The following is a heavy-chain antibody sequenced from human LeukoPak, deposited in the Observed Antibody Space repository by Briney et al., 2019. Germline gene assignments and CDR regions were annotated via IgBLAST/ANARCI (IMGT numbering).Heavy chain of an antibody. V-gene: IGHV3-7*03. J-gene: IGHJ4*02. CDR2: IKQDGSEK. CDR3: ARVGGY. Sequence: GGSLRLSCAASGFTFSSHWMSWVRQAPGKGLEWVANIKQDGSEKYYVDSVKGRFTISRDNAKNSLYLQMNSLRAEDTAVYYCARVGGYWGQGTLVTVSS. CDR1: GFTFSSHW.